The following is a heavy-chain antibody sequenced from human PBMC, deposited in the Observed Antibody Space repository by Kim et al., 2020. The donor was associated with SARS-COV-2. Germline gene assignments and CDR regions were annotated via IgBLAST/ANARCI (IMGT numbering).Heavy chain of an antibody. D-gene: IGHD6-13*01. CDR3: ASHSSSWSYDY. V-gene: IGHV4-59*13. J-gene: IGHJ4*02. Sequence: SETLSLTCTVSGGSISSYYWSWIRQPPGKGLEWIGYIYYSGSTNYNPSLKSRVTISVDTSKNQFSLKLSSVTAAYTAVYYCASHSSSWSYDYWGQGTLVTVSS. CDR1: GGSISSYY. CDR2: IYYSGST.